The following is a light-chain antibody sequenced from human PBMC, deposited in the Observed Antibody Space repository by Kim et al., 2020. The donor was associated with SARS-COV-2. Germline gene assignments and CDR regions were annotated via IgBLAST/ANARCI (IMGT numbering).Light chain of an antibody. CDR3: SSDAGTSVV. CDR1: SINVVGYNY. V-gene: IGLV2-8*01. Sequence: PGQSVTISCSGTSINVVGYNYVSWNQQQPGKAPKTLIYEVKKRPTGVPDRFSGSKSGNTASLTVSGLQAGDGADYYCSSDAGTSVVFGGGTQLTVL. J-gene: IGLJ2*01. CDR2: EVK.